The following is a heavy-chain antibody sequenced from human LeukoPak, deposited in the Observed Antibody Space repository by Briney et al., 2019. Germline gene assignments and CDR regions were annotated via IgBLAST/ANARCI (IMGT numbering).Heavy chain of an antibody. CDR3: AGDSDIFDS. D-gene: IGHD2-21*02. J-gene: IGHJ4*02. Sequence: PGGSLRLSCAASVYSFSNAWMSWVRQAPGKGLEWVGRIKSKIDSGTTDSAEPVNGRSTISSDDSKNTLYLQMNSLKTEDTAVYYCAGDSDIFDSWGQGTLVIVPS. CDR1: VYSFSNAW. CDR2: IKSKIDSGTT. V-gene: IGHV3-15*01.